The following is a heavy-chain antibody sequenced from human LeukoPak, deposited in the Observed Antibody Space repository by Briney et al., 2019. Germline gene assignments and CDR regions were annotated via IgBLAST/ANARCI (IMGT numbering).Heavy chain of an antibody. V-gene: IGHV1-2*02. CDR1: GYTFTGYY. CDR2: INPNSGGT. CDR3: ARDYYDSSGSLDY. D-gene: IGHD3-22*01. Sequence: EASVRVSCKASGYTFTGYYMHWVRQVPGQGLEWMGWINPNSGGTNYAQKFQGRVTMTRDTSISTAYMELSRLRSDDTAVYYCARDYYDSSGSLDYWGQGTLVTVSS. J-gene: IGHJ4*02.